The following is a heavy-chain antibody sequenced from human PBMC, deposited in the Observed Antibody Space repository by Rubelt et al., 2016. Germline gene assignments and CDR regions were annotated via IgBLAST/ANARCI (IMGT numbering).Heavy chain of an antibody. CDR2: IHYSGRT. Sequence: QVQLQESGPGLVQSSETLSLTCTVSGGSISSYYWSWIRQPPGKGLEWIAYIHYSGRTKYDPSLKSRVTISVDTSKNQFSLSVNSVTAADTGVYYCARLQWELSTIDFWGQGTLVTVSS. J-gene: IGHJ4*02. CDR3: ARLQWELSTIDF. V-gene: IGHV4-59*01. D-gene: IGHD1-26*01. CDR1: GGSISSYY.